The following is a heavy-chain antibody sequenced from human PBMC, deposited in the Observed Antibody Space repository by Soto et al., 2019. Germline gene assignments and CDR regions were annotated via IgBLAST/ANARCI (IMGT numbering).Heavy chain of an antibody. Sequence: QVQLVQSGAEVKKPGASVKVSCKGSGYTFTSYAMHWVRQAPGQRLEWIGWINAGNGNTKYSQKFQGRVTITRDTSASTAYMELSSLRSEDTAVYYCARDRHSSSWYPKDAFDIWGQGTMVTVSS. CDR3: ARDRHSSSWYPKDAFDI. CDR1: GYTFTSYA. CDR2: INAGNGNT. V-gene: IGHV1-3*01. J-gene: IGHJ3*02. D-gene: IGHD6-13*01.